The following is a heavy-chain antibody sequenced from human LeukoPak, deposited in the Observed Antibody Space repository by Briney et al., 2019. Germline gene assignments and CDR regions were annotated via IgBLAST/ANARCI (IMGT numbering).Heavy chain of an antibody. V-gene: IGHV3-30*04. CDR3: ARGPSMTEYFQH. J-gene: IGHJ1*01. D-gene: IGHD2-8*01. CDR1: GFTFSSYA. Sequence: GGSLRLSCAASGFTFSSYAMHWVRQAPGKGLEWVAVISYDGSNKYYADSVKGRFTISRDNSKNTLYLQMNSLRAEDTAVYYCARGPSMTEYFQHWGQGTLVTVSS. CDR2: ISYDGSNK.